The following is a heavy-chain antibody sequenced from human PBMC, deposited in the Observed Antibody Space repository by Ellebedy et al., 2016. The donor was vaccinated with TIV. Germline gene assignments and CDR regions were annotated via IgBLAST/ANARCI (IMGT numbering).Heavy chain of an antibody. V-gene: IGHV1-2*02. J-gene: IGHJ5*02. CDR3: ASGSSSWYDNWFDP. CDR1: RYTFTGYY. D-gene: IGHD6-13*01. Sequence: ASVKVSXKASRYTFTGYYMHWVRQAPGQGLEWMGWINPNSGGTNYAQKFQGRVTMTRDTSISTAYMELSRLRSDDTAVYYCASGSSSWYDNWFDPWGQGTLVTVSS. CDR2: INPNSGGT.